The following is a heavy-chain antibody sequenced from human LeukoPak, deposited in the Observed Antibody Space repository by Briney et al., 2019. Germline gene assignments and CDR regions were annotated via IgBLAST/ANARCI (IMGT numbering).Heavy chain of an antibody. CDR3: ATSATVVTVNYYVLDV. Sequence: ASVKVSCKVSGYTLTELSLHWVRQPAGKGLEWMGGFDPEDGETIYAQKFEGRCTMTEDTSTDTAYMELSCLGSEDTAVYYWATSATVVTVNYYVLDVWGQGATVTVSS. CDR2: FDPEDGET. D-gene: IGHD2-21*02. J-gene: IGHJ6*02. V-gene: IGHV1-24*01. CDR1: GYTLTELS.